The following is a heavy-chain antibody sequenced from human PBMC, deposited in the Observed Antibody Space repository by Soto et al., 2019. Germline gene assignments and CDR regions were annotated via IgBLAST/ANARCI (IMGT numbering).Heavy chain of an antibody. CDR3: ARDFWGFVVVPAASRYFDY. CDR1: GYTFTSYG. J-gene: IGHJ4*02. CDR2: ISAYNGNT. Sequence: ASVKVSCKASGYTFTSYGISWVRQAPGQGLEWMGWISAYNGNTNYAQKLQGRVTMTTDTSTSTAYMELRSLRSDDTAVYYCARDFWGFVVVPAASRYFDYWGQGTLGSVSS. V-gene: IGHV1-18*01. D-gene: IGHD2-2*01.